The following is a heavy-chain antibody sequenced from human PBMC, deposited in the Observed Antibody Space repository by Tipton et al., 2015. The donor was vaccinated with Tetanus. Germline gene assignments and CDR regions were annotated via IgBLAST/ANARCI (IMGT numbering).Heavy chain of an antibody. V-gene: IGHV3-9*01. Sequence: SLRLSCAASGFTFDDYAMHWVRQAPGKGLEWVSGISWNSGSIGYADSVKGRFTISRDNAKNSLYPQMNSLRAEDTALYYCAKDGTDEGYSSALGVDVWGQGTTVTVSS. CDR3: AKDGTDEGYSSALGVDV. CDR2: ISWNSGSI. J-gene: IGHJ6*02. D-gene: IGHD6-19*01. CDR1: GFTFDDYA.